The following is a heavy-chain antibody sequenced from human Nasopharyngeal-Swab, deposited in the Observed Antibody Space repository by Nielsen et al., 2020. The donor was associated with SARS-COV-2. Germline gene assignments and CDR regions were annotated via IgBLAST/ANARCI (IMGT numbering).Heavy chain of an antibody. CDR3: ARDRPGVATSGEFDY. Sequence: GESLKISCAASGFTFSSNSMNWVRQAPGGGLEWVSFISSLGSIIYNADSVKGRFTISRDNAQNSLYLQMNSLRAEDTAVYYCARDRPGVATSGEFDYWGQGTLVTVSS. V-gene: IGHV3-48*04. CDR1: GFTFSSNS. J-gene: IGHJ4*02. D-gene: IGHD6-13*01. CDR2: ISSLGSII.